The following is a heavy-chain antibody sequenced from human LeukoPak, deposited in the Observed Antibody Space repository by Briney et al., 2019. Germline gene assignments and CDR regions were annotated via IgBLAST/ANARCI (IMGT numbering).Heavy chain of an antibody. V-gene: IGHV4-59*08. J-gene: IGHJ4*02. CDR3: ARRRRQLWFFDY. CDR1: GGSISYYN. D-gene: IGHD5-18*01. Sequence: SETLSLTCTVSGGSISYYNWIWIRQPPGKGLEWIGYIYYSGSTNYNPSLKSRVTISVDTSKNQFSLKLSSVTAADTAVYYCARRRRQLWFFDYWGQGTLVTVSS. CDR2: IYYSGST.